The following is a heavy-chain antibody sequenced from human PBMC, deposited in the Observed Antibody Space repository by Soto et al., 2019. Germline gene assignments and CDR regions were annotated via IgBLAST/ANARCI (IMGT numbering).Heavy chain of an antibody. D-gene: IGHD3-10*01. V-gene: IGHV1-69*12. Sequence: QVHMVQSGAEVKKPGSSVKVSCKDSGGTFSSYAISWVRQDPGQGLEWMGGIITIFGTANYAQKFQGRVTITADESTSTAYMELSSLRSEDTAVYYCARTLKSGSQGPLGYWGQGTLVTVSS. J-gene: IGHJ4*02. CDR3: ARTLKSGSQGPLGY. CDR1: GGTFSSYA. CDR2: IITIFGTA.